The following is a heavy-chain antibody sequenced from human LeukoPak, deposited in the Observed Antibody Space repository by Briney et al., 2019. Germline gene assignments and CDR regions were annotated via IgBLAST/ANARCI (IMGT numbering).Heavy chain of an antibody. CDR2: IYYSGST. J-gene: IGHJ5*02. V-gene: IGHV4-39*07. CDR1: GGSISSSSYY. D-gene: IGHD6-19*01. Sequence: SETLSLTCTVSGGSISSSSYYWGWIRQPPGKGLEWIGSIYYSGSTYFNPSLKSRVTISVDTSKNQFSLKLSSVTAADTAVYYCARSESSGWRDWFDPWGQGTLVSVSS. CDR3: ARSESSGWRDWFDP.